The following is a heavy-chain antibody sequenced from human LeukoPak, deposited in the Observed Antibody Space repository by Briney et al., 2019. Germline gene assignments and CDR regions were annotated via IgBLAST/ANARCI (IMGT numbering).Heavy chain of an antibody. J-gene: IGHJ4*02. V-gene: IGHV4-59*08. CDR3: ARHRAYSSSSPFDY. D-gene: IGHD6-6*01. Sequence: SETLSLTCTVSGGSVSDYYWNWIRQPPGKGLEWIGNIHYSGSTNYNPSLKSRVTISVDTSKNQFSLKLSSVTAADTAVYYCARHRAYSSSSPFDYWGQGTLITVSS. CDR2: IHYSGST. CDR1: GGSVSDYY.